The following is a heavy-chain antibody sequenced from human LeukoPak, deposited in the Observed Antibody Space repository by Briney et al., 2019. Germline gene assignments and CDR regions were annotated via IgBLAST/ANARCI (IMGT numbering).Heavy chain of an antibody. CDR2: ISGSGGTT. CDR1: GFTFSSYA. J-gene: IGHJ5*02. D-gene: IGHD6-13*01. V-gene: IGHV3-23*01. Sequence: PGGSLRLSCAASGFTFSSYAMSWVRQAPGKGLEWVSGISGSGGTTYYADSVKGRFTISRDNTKNTLYLQMNSLRAEDTAIYYCAKDSRSWWSWFDPWGQGTLVTVSS. CDR3: AKDSRSWWSWFDP.